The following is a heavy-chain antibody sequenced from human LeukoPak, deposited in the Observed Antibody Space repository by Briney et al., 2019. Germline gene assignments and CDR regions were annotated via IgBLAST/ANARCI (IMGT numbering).Heavy chain of an antibody. CDR1: GYTFTSYG. J-gene: IGHJ3*02. CDR2: ISAYNGNT. Sequence: GASVKVSCRASGYTFTSYGISWVRQAPGQGLEWMGWISAYNGNTNYAQKLQGRVTMTTDTSTSTAYMELRSLRSDDTAVYHCARDPKPDYDSSGSDAFDIWGQGTMVTVSS. D-gene: IGHD3-22*01. CDR3: ARDPKPDYDSSGSDAFDI. V-gene: IGHV1-18*01.